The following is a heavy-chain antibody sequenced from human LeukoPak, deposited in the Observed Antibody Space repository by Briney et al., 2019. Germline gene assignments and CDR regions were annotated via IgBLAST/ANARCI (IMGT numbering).Heavy chain of an antibody. J-gene: IGHJ6*02. Sequence: GGSLRLSCAASGFTVSSNYMSWVRQAPGKGLEWVSAISGSGGSTYYADSVKGRFTISRDNSKNTLYLQMNSLRAEDTAVYYCAKEEPTFYYYYGMDVWGQGTTVTVSS. D-gene: IGHD1-26*01. CDR3: AKEEPTFYYYYGMDV. CDR1: GFTVSSNY. V-gene: IGHV3-23*01. CDR2: ISGSGGST.